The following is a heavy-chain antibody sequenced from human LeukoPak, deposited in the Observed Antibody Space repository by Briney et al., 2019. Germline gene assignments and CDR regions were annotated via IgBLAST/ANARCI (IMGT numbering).Heavy chain of an antibody. Sequence: GGSLRLSCAASGFTFSSYAMSLVRQAPGKGLEWVSTSSSSGGSTCYADSVKGRFTISRDNSKNTLYLQMNSLRAEDTAVYYCAKDLPLYYYDSSGYFGYFDYWGQGTLVTVSS. J-gene: IGHJ4*02. CDR3: AKDLPLYYYDSSGYFGYFDY. CDR2: SSSSGGST. V-gene: IGHV3-23*01. D-gene: IGHD3-22*01. CDR1: GFTFSSYA.